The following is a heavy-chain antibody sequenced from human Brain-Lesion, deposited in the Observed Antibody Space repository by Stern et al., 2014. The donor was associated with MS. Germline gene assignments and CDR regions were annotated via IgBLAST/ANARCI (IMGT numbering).Heavy chain of an antibody. V-gene: IGHV4-61*02. J-gene: IGHJ4*02. CDR1: GGSISSGSYY. Sequence: VQLVESGPGLVKPSQTLSLTCSVSGGSISSGSYYWNWIRQPAGKGLEWIGRIYASGRTHYSPSLKSRVFISGDPSKNQFSLKLSSVTAADAAMYYCVRETGGYTYGDTDFFDFWGQGTLVTVSS. CDR2: IYASGRT. D-gene: IGHD5-18*01. CDR3: VRETGGYTYGDTDFFDF.